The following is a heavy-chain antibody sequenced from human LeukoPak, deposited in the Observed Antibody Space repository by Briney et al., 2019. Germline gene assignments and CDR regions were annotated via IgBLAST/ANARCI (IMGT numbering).Heavy chain of an antibody. V-gene: IGHV4-31*03. CDR1: GGSISSGGYY. CDR2: IYYSGST. J-gene: IGHJ4*02. D-gene: IGHD3-3*01. Sequence: SSETLSLTCTVSGGSISSGGYYWSWIRQRPGKGLEWVGYIYYSGSTFYNPSLKSRVTISVDTSKNQFSLKLSSVTAADTAIYYCARDFDWGQGTLVTVSS. CDR3: ARDFD.